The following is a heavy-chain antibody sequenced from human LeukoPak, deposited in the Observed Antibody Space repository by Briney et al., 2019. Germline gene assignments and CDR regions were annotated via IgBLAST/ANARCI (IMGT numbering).Heavy chain of an antibody. Sequence: SETLSLTCSVSGGSMNSYYWSWIRQSPGKGLEWIGYIYYSRSTNYNPSLKSRVTISVDTSKNQFSLKLSSVTAADTAVYYCARHVWLQPFDYWGQGTLVTVSS. CDR3: ARHVWLQPFDY. V-gene: IGHV4-59*08. CDR1: GGSMNSYY. D-gene: IGHD3-9*01. CDR2: IYYSRST. J-gene: IGHJ4*02.